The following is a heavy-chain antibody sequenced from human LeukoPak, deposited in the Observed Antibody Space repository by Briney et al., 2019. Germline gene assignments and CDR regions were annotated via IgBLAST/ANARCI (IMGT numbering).Heavy chain of an antibody. D-gene: IGHD3-22*01. Sequence: GASVKVSCKASGYTFTGYGIIWVRRAPGQGLEWLGWISAYKGSTKYPQMFQGRVTVTTDTSTSTAYMELRSLRSDDTAVYYCARADSGGYYVAYWYWGQGTLVTVSS. CDR2: ISAYKGST. CDR1: GYTFTGYG. J-gene: IGHJ4*02. CDR3: ARADSGGYYVAYWY. V-gene: IGHV1-18*01.